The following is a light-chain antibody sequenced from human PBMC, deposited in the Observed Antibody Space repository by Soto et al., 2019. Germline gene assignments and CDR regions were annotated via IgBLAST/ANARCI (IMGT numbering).Light chain of an antibody. J-gene: IGLJ1*01. V-gene: IGLV1-40*01. CDR1: NSNIGAGYD. CDR2: GNN. CDR3: QSYDSRLSVFYV. Sequence: QSVLTQPPSVSGAPGQRVTISCTGSNSNIGAGYDVHWYQQLPGTAPKLLIYGNNNRPSWVPDRFSGSKSGTSASLAITGLQTEDEADYYCQSYDSRLSVFYVFGTGTKVTVL.